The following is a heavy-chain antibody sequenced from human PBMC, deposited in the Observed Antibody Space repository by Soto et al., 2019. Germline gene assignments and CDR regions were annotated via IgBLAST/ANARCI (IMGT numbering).Heavy chain of an antibody. V-gene: IGHV1-69*06. CDR3: ARRVRGVMSNGNWFDP. D-gene: IGHD3-10*01. CDR2: IIPIFGTA. CDR1: GGTFSSYA. J-gene: IGHJ5*02. Sequence: SVKVSCKASGGTFSSYAISWVRQAPGQGLEWMGGIIPIFGTANYAQKFQGRVTITADKSTSTAYMELSSLRSEDTAVYYCARRVRGVMSNGNWFDPWGQGTLVSFSS.